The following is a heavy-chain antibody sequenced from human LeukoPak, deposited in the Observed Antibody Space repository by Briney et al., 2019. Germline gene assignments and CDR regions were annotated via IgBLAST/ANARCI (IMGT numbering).Heavy chain of an antibody. CDR1: GYTFTSYD. CDR2: MNPNSGNT. D-gene: IGHD4-23*01. Sequence: ASVKVSCKASGYTFTSYDINWVRQATGQGLEWMGWMNPNSGNTGYAQKFQGRVTMTRNTSISTANMELSSLRSEDTAVYYCARVTTVVTPRYYYYYYMNVWGKGTTVTVSS. CDR3: ARVTTVVTPRYYYYYYMNV. V-gene: IGHV1-8*01. J-gene: IGHJ6*03.